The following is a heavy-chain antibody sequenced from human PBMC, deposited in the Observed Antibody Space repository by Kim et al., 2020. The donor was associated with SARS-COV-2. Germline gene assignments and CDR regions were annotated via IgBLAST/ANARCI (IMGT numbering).Heavy chain of an antibody. J-gene: IGHJ6*02. CDR2: ISSSSSYI. Sequence: GGSLRLSCAASGFTFSTYSMNWVRRAPGKGLEWVSSISSSSSYIYYADSVKGRFTISRDNSKNSLYLQMNSLRAEDTAIYYCARDLSPQLDYYAMDVWGQGTTVTVSS. CDR3: ARDLSPQLDYYAMDV. D-gene: IGHD6-13*01. V-gene: IGHV3-21*01. CDR1: GFTFSTYS.